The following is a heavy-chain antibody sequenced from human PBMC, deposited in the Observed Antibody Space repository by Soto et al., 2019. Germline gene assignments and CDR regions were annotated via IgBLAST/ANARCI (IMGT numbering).Heavy chain of an antibody. CDR1: GGTFNNYG. CDR2: IIPLYGTV. D-gene: IGHD3-10*01. V-gene: IGHV1-69*06. J-gene: IGHJ5*02. CDR3: AGENVIRGSSPRKFGP. Sequence: QDHLAQSGAEVKQPGSSVTVSCKASGGTFNNYGISWVRQAPGQGLDWMGVIIPLYGTVMYAQKFQGRASRAADKLSGKEYMGLASMRTDSMAVYDSAGENVIRGSSPRKFGPWGQGTLVTVSS.